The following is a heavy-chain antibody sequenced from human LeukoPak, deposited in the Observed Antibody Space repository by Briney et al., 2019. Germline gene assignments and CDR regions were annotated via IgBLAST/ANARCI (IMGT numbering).Heavy chain of an antibody. V-gene: IGHV5-51*01. D-gene: IGHD4-17*01. CDR1: GYDFSTKW. CDR3: ARLAPDYADYWFDH. Sequence: KRGESLKISCQTSGYDFSTKWIGWVRQMPGKGLEWMGIIYPTDSITRYSPSFQGHVSISVDTSINTAYLQWASLRPSDTAMYLCARLAPDYADYWFDHWGQGTLVTVSS. J-gene: IGHJ5*02. CDR2: IYPTDSIT.